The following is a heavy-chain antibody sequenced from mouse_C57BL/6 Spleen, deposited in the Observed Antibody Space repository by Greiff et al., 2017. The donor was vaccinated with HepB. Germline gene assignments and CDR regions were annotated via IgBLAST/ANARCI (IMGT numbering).Heavy chain of an antibody. Sequence: QVQLKESGPGLVAPSQSLSITCPVSGFSLTSYGVHWVRQPPGKGLEWLVVLWSDGSTTYNSALNSRLSISKDNSKSQVFLKMNSLQTDDTVMYYCARNYYAPGYCDVWGTGTTVTVSS. D-gene: IGHD1-1*01. CDR1: GFSLTSYG. J-gene: IGHJ1*03. CDR3: ARNYYAPGYCDV. CDR2: LWSDGST. V-gene: IGHV2-6*02.